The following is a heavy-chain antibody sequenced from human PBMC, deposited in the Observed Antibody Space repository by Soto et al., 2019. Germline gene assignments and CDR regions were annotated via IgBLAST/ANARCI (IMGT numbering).Heavy chain of an antibody. CDR3: ASGTLSAIADPDS. V-gene: IGHV4-59*01. J-gene: IGHJ4*02. D-gene: IGHD6-13*01. CDR1: GVTIRGYY. CDR2: IYYTGGT. Sequence: SETLSLTCNVSGVTIRGYYWNWIRQPPGKTLEWIGSIYYTGGTNYNPSLKSRVTISVDTSKNHFSLKFNSLTAADTAVYYCASGTLSAIADPDSWGQGTLVTVYS.